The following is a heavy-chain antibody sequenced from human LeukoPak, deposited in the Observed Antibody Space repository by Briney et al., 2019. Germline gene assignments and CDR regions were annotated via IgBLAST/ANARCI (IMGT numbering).Heavy chain of an antibody. V-gene: IGHV3-7*01. CDR2: INQDGGDK. CDR3: ARDHDGKDY. CDR1: GFTFSNYA. J-gene: IGHJ4*02. Sequence: GGSLRLSCAASGFTFSNYAMSWVRQAPGKGLEWVANINQDGGDKYHADSVKGRFTISRDNAKNSLYLQMNSLRAEDTAVYYCARDHDGKDYWGQGTLVTVSS.